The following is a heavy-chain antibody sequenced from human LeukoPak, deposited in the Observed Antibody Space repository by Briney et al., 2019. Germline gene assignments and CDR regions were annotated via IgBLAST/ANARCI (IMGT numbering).Heavy chain of an antibody. D-gene: IGHD3-22*01. V-gene: IGHV4-4*07. CDR1: GASISSYY. CDR2: IYISGNT. J-gene: IGHJ5*02. CDR3: ARHRYYYDSSGYYYQP. Sequence: SETLSLTCTVSGASISSYYWSWIRQPAGKGLEWIGRIYISGNTNYNPSLKSRVTISVDTSKNQFSLRLSSVTAADTAVYYCARHRYYYDSSGYYYQPWGQGTLVTVSS.